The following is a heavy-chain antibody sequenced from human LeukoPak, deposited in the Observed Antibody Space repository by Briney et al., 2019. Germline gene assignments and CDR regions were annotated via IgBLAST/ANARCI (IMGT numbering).Heavy chain of an antibody. V-gene: IGHV1-69*13. J-gene: IGHJ6*02. CDR3: ARHSPGYAYYYGMDV. CDR2: IIPIFGTA. CDR1: GGTFSSYA. D-gene: IGHD2-15*01. Sequence: SVKVSCKASGGTFSSYAISWVRQATGQGLEWMGGIIPIFGTANYAQKFQGRVTITADESTSTAYMELSSLRSEDTAVYYCARHSPGYAYYYGMDVWGQGTTVTVSS.